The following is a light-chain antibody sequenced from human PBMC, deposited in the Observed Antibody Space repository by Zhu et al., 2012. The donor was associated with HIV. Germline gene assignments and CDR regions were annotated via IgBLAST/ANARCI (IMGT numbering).Light chain of an antibody. Sequence: VLTQSPVTLSLSPGERATLSCGASQSINYYLAWYQQKPGLAPRLFIYDTFKRATGIPDRFSGSGSGTQFTLTISRLEPEDLAVYYCQQYISSPLTFGGGTKVEIE. V-gene: IGKV3D-20*01. CDR3: QQYISSPLT. CDR1: QSINYY. CDR2: DTF. J-gene: IGKJ4*01.